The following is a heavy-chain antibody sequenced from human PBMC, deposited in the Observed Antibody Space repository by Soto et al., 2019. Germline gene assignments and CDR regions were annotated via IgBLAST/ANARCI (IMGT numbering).Heavy chain of an antibody. Sequence: QVQLQESGPGLVKPSETLSLTCSVSGGSISSYYWSWIRQPPAKGLGWIGYIFYSGRSGSTNYNPSLKSRVTISVDTSKNQFSLKLSSVTAADTAVYYCARTALGWFDPWGQGTLVTVSS. CDR3: ARTALGWFDP. J-gene: IGHJ5*02. CDR1: GGSISSYY. D-gene: IGHD2-21*02. CDR2: IFYSGRSGST. V-gene: IGHV4-59*01.